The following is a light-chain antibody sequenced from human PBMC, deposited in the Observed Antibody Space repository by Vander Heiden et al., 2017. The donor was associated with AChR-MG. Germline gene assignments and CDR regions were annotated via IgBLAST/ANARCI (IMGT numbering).Light chain of an antibody. CDR1: QSLLYSSNKNNY. V-gene: IGKV4-1*01. CDR2: WAS. Sequence: DIVVTQSPDSLAVSLGERATINCKSSQSLLYSSNKNNYLAWYQQKPGQPPKLLIYWASSRQPGVPDRFSGSGSGTDFTLTINYLQAEDVAVYYCQQDDTTPITFGQGTRLDIK. CDR3: QQDDTTPIT. J-gene: IGKJ5*01.